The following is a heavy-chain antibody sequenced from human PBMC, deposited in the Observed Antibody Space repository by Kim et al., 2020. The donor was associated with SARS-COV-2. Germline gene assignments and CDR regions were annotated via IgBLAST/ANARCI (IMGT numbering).Heavy chain of an antibody. D-gene: IGHD3-10*01. J-gene: IGHJ6*02. CDR3: ARADYGSGSPGHYYYGMDV. Sequence: SVKVSCKASGGTFSSYAISWVRQAPGQGLEWMGRIIPILGIANYAQKFQGRVTITADKSTSTAYMELSSLRSEDTAVYYCARADYGSGSPGHYYYGMDVWGQGTTVTVSS. V-gene: IGHV1-69*04. CDR1: GGTFSSYA. CDR2: IIPILGIA.